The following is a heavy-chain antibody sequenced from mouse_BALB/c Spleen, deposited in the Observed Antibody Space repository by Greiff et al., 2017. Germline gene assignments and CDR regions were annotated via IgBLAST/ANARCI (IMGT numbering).Heavy chain of an antibody. CDR2: IWAGGST. J-gene: IGHJ4*01. D-gene: IGHD1-1*01. V-gene: IGHV2-9*02. CDR3: ARGLDYYGSSYDAMDY. CDR1: GFSLTSYG. Sequence: QVQLKQSGPGLVAPSQSLSITCTVSGFSLTSYGVHWVRQPPGKGLEWLGVIWAGGSTNYNSALMSRLSISKDNSKSQVFLKMNSLQTDDTAMYYCARGLDYYGSSYDAMDYWGQGTSVTVSS.